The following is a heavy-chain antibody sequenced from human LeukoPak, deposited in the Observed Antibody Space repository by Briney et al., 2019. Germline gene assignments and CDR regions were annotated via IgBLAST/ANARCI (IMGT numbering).Heavy chain of an antibody. D-gene: IGHD2-2*01. J-gene: IGHJ4*02. V-gene: IGHV3-48*04. CDR3: ASVGCFSSTSCYRGSDY. Sequence: PGGSLRLSCAASGFTFSSYSMNWVRQAPGKGLEWVSYISSSGSTIYYADSVKGRFTISRDNAKNSLYLQMNSLRAEDTAVYYCASVGCFSSTSCYRGSDYWGQGTLVTVSS. CDR2: ISSSGSTI. CDR1: GFTFSSYS.